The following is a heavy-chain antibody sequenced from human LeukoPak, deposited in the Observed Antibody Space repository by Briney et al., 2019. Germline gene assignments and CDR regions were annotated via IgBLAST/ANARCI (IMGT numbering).Heavy chain of an antibody. CDR2: INPNSGGT. V-gene: IGHV1-2*06. Sequence: ASVKVSCKASGYTFTGYYMHWVRQAPGQGLEWMGRINPNSGGTNYAQKFQGRVTMTRDTSISTAYMELSRLRSDDTAVYYCARAYDSSGHYYDGFDPWGQGTLVTVSS. D-gene: IGHD3-22*01. J-gene: IGHJ5*02. CDR1: GYTFTGYY. CDR3: ARAYDSSGHYYDGFDP.